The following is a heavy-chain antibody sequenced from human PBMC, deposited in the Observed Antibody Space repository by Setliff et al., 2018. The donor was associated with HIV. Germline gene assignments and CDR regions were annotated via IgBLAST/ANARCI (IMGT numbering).Heavy chain of an antibody. J-gene: IGHJ6*03. CDR3: ARGGGTSSPIDYHYYIDV. CDR2: IYYTGSP. Sequence: SETLSLTCTVSGGSISSHYWSWIRQPPGKGLEWIGGIYYTGSPFYNPSLKSRVTISVDTSNNQFSLKLSSVTAADTAVYYCARGGGTSSPIDYHYYIDVWGKGTTVTVS. CDR1: GGSISSHY. D-gene: IGHD6-6*01. V-gene: IGHV4-59*05.